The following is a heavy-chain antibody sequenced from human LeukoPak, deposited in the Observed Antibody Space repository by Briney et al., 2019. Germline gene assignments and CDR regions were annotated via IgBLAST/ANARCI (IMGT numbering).Heavy chain of an antibody. J-gene: IGHJ3*02. V-gene: IGHV4-39*01. Sequence: SETLSLTCTVSGGSIGSSSYYWDWIRQSPGKGLEWNGNIYSGGSTYYTPSLKSRVTISVDTSKNQFSLKLSSVTAADTAIYFCARHSRSGSGGYENAFDIWGQGTMVTVSS. CDR3: ARHSRSGSGGYENAFDI. CDR2: IYSGGST. CDR1: GGSIGSSSYY. D-gene: IGHD5-12*01.